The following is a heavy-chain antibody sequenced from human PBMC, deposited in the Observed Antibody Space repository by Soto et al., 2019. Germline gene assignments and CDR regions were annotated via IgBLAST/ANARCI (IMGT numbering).Heavy chain of an antibody. CDR3: ARDRSEYYYGSGIPQRHFDY. CDR2: IYYSGST. V-gene: IGHV4-31*03. J-gene: IGHJ4*02. Sequence: SETLSLTCTVSGGSISSGGYYWSWIRQHPGKGLEWIGYIYYSGSTYYNPSLKSRVTISVDTSKNQFSLKLSSVTAADKAVYYCARDRSEYYYGSGIPQRHFDYWGQGTLVTVSS. D-gene: IGHD3-10*01. CDR1: GGSISSGGYY.